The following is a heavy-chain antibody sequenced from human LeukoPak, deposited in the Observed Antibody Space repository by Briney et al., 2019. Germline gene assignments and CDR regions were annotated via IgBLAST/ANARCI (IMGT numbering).Heavy chain of an antibody. CDR3: AKDRRAAMVTIFDY. D-gene: IGHD5-18*01. CDR2: IRYDGTNK. V-gene: IGHV3-30*02. Sequence: QPGGSLRLSCAASGFTFSSYGMHWVRQAPGEVLEWVTFIRYDGTNKYYADSVKGRFTFSRDSSKNTLYLQMNSLRAEDTAVYYCAKDRRAAMVTIFDYWGQGTLVTVSS. CDR1: GFTFSSYG. J-gene: IGHJ4*02.